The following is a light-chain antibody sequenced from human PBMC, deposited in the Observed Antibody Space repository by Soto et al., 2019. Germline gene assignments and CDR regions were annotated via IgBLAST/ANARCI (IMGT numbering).Light chain of an antibody. CDR2: EVT. CDR1: SSDVGRYNL. Sequence: QSALTQPASVSGSPGQSITISCTGTSSDVGRYNLVSWYQQHPDKAPNLIIFEVTKRPSGVSTRFSGSKSGNTASLTISGLQADDEADYYCCSYVDTTGSVVFGGGTQLTVL. CDR3: CSYVDTTGSVV. J-gene: IGLJ2*01. V-gene: IGLV2-23*02.